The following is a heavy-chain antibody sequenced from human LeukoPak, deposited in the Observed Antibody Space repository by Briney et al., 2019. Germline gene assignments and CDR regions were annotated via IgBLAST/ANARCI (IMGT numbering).Heavy chain of an antibody. CDR2: IIPIFGTA. J-gene: IGHJ4*02. CDR3: AREEEGSMASVYPSFDY. D-gene: IGHD2/OR15-2a*01. CDR1: GGTFSNYA. Sequence: SVNVSCKASGGTFSNYAISWVRQAPGQGLEWMGGIIPIFGTANYAQKFQGRVTITTDESTSTAYMELNSLRAEDTAVYYCAREEEGSMASVYPSFDYWGQGTLVTVSS. V-gene: IGHV1-69*05.